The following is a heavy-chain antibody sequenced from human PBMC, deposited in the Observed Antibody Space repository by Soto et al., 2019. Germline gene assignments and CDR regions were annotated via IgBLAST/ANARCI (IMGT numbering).Heavy chain of an antibody. V-gene: IGHV4-34*01. D-gene: IGHD3-10*01. Sequence: QVQLQQWGAGLLKPSETLSLTCAVYGGSFSGYYWSWIRQPPGKGLEWIGEINHSGSTNYNPSLKSRVTISVDTSTNQFSLQLSSVTAADTALYYCARGRIVPRVRGAKPTISDYWGQGTLVTVSS. J-gene: IGHJ4*02. CDR2: INHSGST. CDR3: ARGRIVPRVRGAKPTISDY. CDR1: GGSFSGYY.